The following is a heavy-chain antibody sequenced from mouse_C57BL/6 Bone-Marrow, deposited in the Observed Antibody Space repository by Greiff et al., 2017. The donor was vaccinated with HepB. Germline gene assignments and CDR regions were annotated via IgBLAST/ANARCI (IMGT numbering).Heavy chain of an antibody. CDR2: IYPGGGYT. D-gene: IGHD2-13*01. CDR1: GYTFTNYW. J-gene: IGHJ3*01. CDR3: AKDYGEGGFAY. V-gene: IGHV1-63*01. Sequence: QVQLKQSGAELVRPGTSVKMSCKASGYTFTNYWIGWAKQRPGHGLEWIGDIYPGGGYTNYNEKFKGKATLTADKSSSTAYMQFSSLTSEASAIYYCAKDYGEGGFAYWGQGTLVTVSA.